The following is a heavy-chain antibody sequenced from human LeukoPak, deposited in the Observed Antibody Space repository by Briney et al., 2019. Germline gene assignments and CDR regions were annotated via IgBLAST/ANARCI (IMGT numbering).Heavy chain of an antibody. CDR2: LYANGDT. J-gene: IGHJ4*02. CDR3: ARVLLLAYFDS. CDR1: GFTVSSNY. D-gene: IGHD2-21*01. V-gene: IGHV3-53*01. Sequence: GGSLRLSCAASGFTVSSNYMTWVRQAPGKGPEWLSVLYANGDTYYANSVKGRFTISRDDSKNTVYLQMNSLRAEDTAKYYCARVLLLAYFDSWGQGTLVTVSS.